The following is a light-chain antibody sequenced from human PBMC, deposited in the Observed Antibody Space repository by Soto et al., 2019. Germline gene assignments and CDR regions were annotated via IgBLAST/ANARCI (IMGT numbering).Light chain of an antibody. Sequence: QPVLTQSPSASASLGASVKLTCTLSSGHSNYAIAWHQQQPEKGPRYSMKLNSDGSHSKGDGIPDRFSGSSSGAERYLTISSLQSEDEADYYCQTWGTGIRVFGGGTKLTVL. CDR3: QTWGTGIRV. CDR1: SGHSNYA. CDR2: LNSDGSH. V-gene: IGLV4-69*01. J-gene: IGLJ3*02.